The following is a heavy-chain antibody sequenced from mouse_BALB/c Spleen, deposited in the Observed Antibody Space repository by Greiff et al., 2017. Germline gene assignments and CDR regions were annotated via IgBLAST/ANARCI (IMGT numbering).Heavy chain of an antibody. CDR2: IRSKSNNYAT. V-gene: IGHV10-1*02. Sequence: EVQGVESGGGLVQPKGSLKLSCAASGFTFNTYAMNWVRQAPGKGLEWVARIRSKSNNYATYYADSVKDRFTISRDDSQSMLYLQMNNLKTEDTAMYYCVRDGYYGGLWFAYWGQGTLVTVSA. J-gene: IGHJ3*01. D-gene: IGHD2-3*01. CDR1: GFTFNTYA. CDR3: VRDGYYGGLWFAY.